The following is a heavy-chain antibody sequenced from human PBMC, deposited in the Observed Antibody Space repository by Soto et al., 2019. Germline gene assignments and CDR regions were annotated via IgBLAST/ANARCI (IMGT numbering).Heavy chain of an antibody. CDR2: MYYSGST. D-gene: IGHD4-17*01. CDR1: GVSISSSVYY. J-gene: IGHJ4*02. CDR3: ARQFSVYGDYGRYFDF. Sequence: PSETLSLTCTVSGVSISSSVYYWGWIRQPPGKGLEWIGTMYYSGSTYYNPSLKSRVTISVDTSKNQFSLKLSSVTAADTAVYYCARQFSVYGDYGRYFDFWGQGTLVTVSS. V-gene: IGHV4-39*01.